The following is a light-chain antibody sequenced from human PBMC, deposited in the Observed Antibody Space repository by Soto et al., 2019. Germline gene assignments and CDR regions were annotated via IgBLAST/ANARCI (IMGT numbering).Light chain of an antibody. CDR1: SSDVGAYDY. Sequence: QSVLTQPPSASGFPGQSVTVSSTGTSSDVGAYDYVSWYQQHPGEALKLMIYEVTKRPSGVPDRFSGSKSGNTASLTVSGLQTEDEADYYCSSFARSNNFVFGTGTKVTVL. CDR3: SSFARSNNFV. V-gene: IGLV2-8*01. CDR2: EVT. J-gene: IGLJ1*01.